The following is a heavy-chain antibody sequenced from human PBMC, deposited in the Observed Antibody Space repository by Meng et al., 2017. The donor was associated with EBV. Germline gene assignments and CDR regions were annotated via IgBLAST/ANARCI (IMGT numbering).Heavy chain of an antibody. V-gene: IGHV1-69*01. Sequence: QVQWLQCGVEVKKPGSSVQFSCRTFGGTFRSDAVSWVRQAPGQGLEWMGGLIPMVGAPHYAQKFQGRVTIIADESTSTHSMELNSLRSEDTAMYYCASESGRGFTPDYWGQGTLVTVSS. D-gene: IGHD3-10*01. CDR3: ASESGRGFTPDY. CDR1: GGTFRSDA. J-gene: IGHJ4*02. CDR2: LIPMVGAP.